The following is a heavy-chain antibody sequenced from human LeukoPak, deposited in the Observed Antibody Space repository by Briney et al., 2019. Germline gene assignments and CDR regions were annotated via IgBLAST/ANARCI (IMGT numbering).Heavy chain of an antibody. CDR1: GFTFSSYE. J-gene: IGHJ3*02. V-gene: IGHV3-48*03. Sequence: PGGALRLSCAASGFTFSSYELNGVPEAPGKGLECVSYISDIGTTQHYADSVKGRFTISRDNAKNSVYLQMNSLRAEDTAVYYCARDRSKVTGYEEALDIWGQGTMVIVSS. CDR3: ARDRSKVTGYEEALDI. CDR2: ISDIGTTQ. D-gene: IGHD3-9*01.